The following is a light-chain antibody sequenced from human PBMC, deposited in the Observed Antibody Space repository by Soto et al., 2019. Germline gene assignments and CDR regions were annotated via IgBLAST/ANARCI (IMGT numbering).Light chain of an antibody. J-gene: IGKJ1*01. CDR2: GAS. V-gene: IGKV3-15*01. CDR3: QQYNNWPPSWT. Sequence: EIVMTQSPATLSVSPGERATLSCKASQSVSSNLAWYQQKPGQAPRLLIYGASTRATGIPARFRGSGSGTEFTLTISSLQSEDFAVYYCQQYNNWPPSWTFGQGTKV. CDR1: QSVSSN.